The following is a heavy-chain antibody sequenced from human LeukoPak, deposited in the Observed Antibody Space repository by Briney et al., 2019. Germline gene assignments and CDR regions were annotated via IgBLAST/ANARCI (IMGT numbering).Heavy chain of an antibody. V-gene: IGHV3-7*03. CDR3: ARGGGLDV. D-gene: IGHD3-16*01. Sequence: RQAPGKGLEWVASINHNGNVNYYVDSVKGRFTISRDNAKNSLYLQMSNLRAEDTAVYFCARGGGLDVWGQGATVTVSS. CDR2: INHNGNVN. J-gene: IGHJ6*02.